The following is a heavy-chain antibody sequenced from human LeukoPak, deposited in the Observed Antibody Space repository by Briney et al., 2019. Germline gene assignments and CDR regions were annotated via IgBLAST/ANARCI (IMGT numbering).Heavy chain of an antibody. Sequence: GASVKVFCRASGGTFSSYAISWVRQDPGQGREWMGSIIPIFGTANYAQKFLGRVTITADESTSTAYMELSSLRSEDTAVYYCSLGSSSCYNWFDPWGQGTLVTVSS. D-gene: IGHD6-6*01. J-gene: IGHJ5*02. CDR2: IIPIFGTA. V-gene: IGHV1-69*13. CDR1: GGTFSSYA. CDR3: SLGSSSCYNWFDP.